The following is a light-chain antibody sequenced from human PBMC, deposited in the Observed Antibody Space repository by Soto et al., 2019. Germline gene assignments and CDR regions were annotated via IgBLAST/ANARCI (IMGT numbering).Light chain of an antibody. CDR3: ISYTTSSTDV. Sequence: QSALTQPASVSGSPGQSITIPCTGTSSDVGGYNYVSWYQQHPGKAPKLMIYDVSNRPSGVSYRFSGSKSGNTASLTISGLQAEDEADYYCISYTTSSTDVFGTGTKLTVL. V-gene: IGLV2-14*01. J-gene: IGLJ1*01. CDR1: SSDVGGYNY. CDR2: DVS.